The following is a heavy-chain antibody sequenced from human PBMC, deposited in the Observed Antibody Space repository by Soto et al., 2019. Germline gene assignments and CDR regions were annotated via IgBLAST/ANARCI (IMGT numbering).Heavy chain of an antibody. CDR3: AKDIDRYSYGTTGFDP. J-gene: IGHJ5*02. CDR2: ISWNSGSI. D-gene: IGHD5-18*01. CDR1: GFTFDDYA. V-gene: IGHV3-9*01. Sequence: GGSLRLSCAASGFTFDDYAMHWVRQAPGKGLEWVSGISWNSGSIGYADSVKGRFTISRDNAKNSLYLQMNSLRAEDTALYYCAKDIDRYSYGTTGFDPWGQGTLVTVSS.